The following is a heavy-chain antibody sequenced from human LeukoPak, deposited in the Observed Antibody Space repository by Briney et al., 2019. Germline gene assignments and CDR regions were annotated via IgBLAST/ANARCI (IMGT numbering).Heavy chain of an antibody. J-gene: IGHJ5*02. Sequence: GRSLRLSCAASGFTFSSYVMHWVRQAPGKGLEWVAIISYDGSDKYYADSVKGRFTISRDNSKNTLYLQMNSLRAEDTAVYYCAKASCYSLNIVACWFDPWGQGTLVTVSS. CDR1: GFTFSSYV. CDR3: AKASCYSLNIVACWFDP. CDR2: ISYDGSDK. D-gene: IGHD2-15*01. V-gene: IGHV3-30*18.